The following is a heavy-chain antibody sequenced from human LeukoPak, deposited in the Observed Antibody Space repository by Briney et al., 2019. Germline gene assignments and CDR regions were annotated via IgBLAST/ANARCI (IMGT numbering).Heavy chain of an antibody. CDR1: GFTFSSYA. CDR2: ISYDGSNK. V-gene: IGHV3-30*04. CDR3: AGVDAAMPDAFDI. Sequence: GGSQRLSCAASGFTFSSYAMHWVRQAPGKGLEWVAAISYDGSNKYSADSVKGRFTISRDNSKNTLYLQMSSLRADDTALYYCAGVDAAMPDAFDIWGQGTTVTVSS. J-gene: IGHJ3*02. D-gene: IGHD5-18*01.